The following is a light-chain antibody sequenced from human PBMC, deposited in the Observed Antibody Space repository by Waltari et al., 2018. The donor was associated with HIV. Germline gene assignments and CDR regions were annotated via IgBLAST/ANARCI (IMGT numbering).Light chain of an antibody. Sequence: EIVMTQSPATLSVSPGERATLSCRASQSVSSNLAWYQQKPGQAPRLLIYGASTRATGVPARFSGSGSGTEFTLTISSLQSEDFAVYYCQQCINRPPYTFGQGTKLEI. J-gene: IGKJ2*01. CDR2: GAS. CDR3: QQCINRPPYT. V-gene: IGKV3-15*01. CDR1: QSVSSN.